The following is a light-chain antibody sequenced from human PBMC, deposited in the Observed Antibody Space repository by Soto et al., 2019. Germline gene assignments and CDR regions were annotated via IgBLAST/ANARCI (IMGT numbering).Light chain of an antibody. CDR3: QQFNAYPLT. CDR2: GAS. V-gene: IGKV1-9*01. J-gene: IGKJ4*01. CDR1: QGISDY. Sequence: DIQLTQSPSFLSASVGDRVTISCRASQGISDYLAWYQQKPGKAPKLLTYGASTLQSGVPSRFSGSASGTEFTRTISSLQPEDFATEFCQQFNAYPLTCGGGTKLEIK.